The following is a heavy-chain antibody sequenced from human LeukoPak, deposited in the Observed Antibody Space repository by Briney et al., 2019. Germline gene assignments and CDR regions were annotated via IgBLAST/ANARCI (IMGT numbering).Heavy chain of an antibody. V-gene: IGHV4-38-2*02. CDR1: GHSISSGYY. CDR2: IYHSGST. J-gene: IGHJ3*02. Sequence: SETLSLTCTVSGHSISSGYYWGWIRQPPGKGLEWIGSIYHSGSTYYNPSLKSRVTISVDTSKNQFSLKLSSVTAADTAVYYCARDLLYCSGGSCQDAFDIWGQGTMVTVSS. D-gene: IGHD2-15*01. CDR3: ARDLLYCSGGSCQDAFDI.